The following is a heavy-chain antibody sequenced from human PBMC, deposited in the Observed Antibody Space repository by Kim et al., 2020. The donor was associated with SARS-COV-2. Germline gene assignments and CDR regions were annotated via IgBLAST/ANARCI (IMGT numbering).Heavy chain of an antibody. J-gene: IGHJ6*02. CDR1: GFTFNSYG. CDR3: AKAGASANYHYYGMDV. V-gene: IGHV3-30*18. CDR2: ISYDGSNK. D-gene: IGHD3-10*01. Sequence: GGSLRLSCAASGFTFNSYGMHWVRQAPGKGLEWVAVISYDGSNKYYGDSVKGRFTISRDNSKNTLYVQMNSLRAEDTAVYYCAKAGASANYHYYGMDVWGQGTTVTVSS.